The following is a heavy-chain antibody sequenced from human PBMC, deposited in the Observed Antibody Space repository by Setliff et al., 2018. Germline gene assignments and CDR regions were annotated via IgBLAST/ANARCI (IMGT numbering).Heavy chain of an antibody. D-gene: IGHD2-15*01. CDR1: GGSISSFS. CDR3: ARDVISGRWFDP. Sequence: SETLSLTCTVSGGSISSFSWSWIRQPPGKGLEWIGYIYNGGSTNYNPSLESRVTISVDTSKNQFSLKLSSVTAADTAVYYCARDVISGRWFDPWGQGTLVTVSS. CDR2: IYNGGST. J-gene: IGHJ5*02. V-gene: IGHV4-59*01.